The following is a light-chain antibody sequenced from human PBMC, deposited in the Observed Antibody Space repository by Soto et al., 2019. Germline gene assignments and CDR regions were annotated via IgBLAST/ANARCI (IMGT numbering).Light chain of an antibody. Sequence: QSVLTQPASVSGSPGQSITFSCTGTSSDVGGYNYVSWYQQHPGKAPKLMIYEXSXRXSGVSNRFSGSKSGNTASLTISGLQAEDEADYYCSSYTSSSTLYVFGTGTKGTGL. CDR2: EXS. CDR3: SSYTSSSTLYV. V-gene: IGLV2-14*01. J-gene: IGLJ1*01. CDR1: SSDVGGYNY.